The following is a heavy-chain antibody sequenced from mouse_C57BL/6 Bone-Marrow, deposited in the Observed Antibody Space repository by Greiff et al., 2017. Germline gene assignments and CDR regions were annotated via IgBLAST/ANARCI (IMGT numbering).Heavy chain of an antibody. D-gene: IGHD2-4*01. CDR3: ASYDYDGVWWYFEV. CDR2: ISSGGSYT. Sequence: EVQGVESGGDLVKPGGSLKLSCAASGFTFSSYGMSWVRQTPDKRLEWVATISSGGSYTYYPDSVKGRFTISRDNAKNTLYLQMSSLKSEDTAMYYCASYDYDGVWWYFEVWGTGTTVTVSS. J-gene: IGHJ1*03. V-gene: IGHV5-6*01. CDR1: GFTFSSYG.